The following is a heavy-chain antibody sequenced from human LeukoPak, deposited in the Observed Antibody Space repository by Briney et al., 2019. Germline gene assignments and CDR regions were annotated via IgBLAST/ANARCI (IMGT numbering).Heavy chain of an antibody. J-gene: IGHJ4*02. D-gene: IGHD2-15*01. CDR1: GGSISPYY. Sequence: SETLSLTCSVSGGSISPYYWSWIRQPPGKGLEWIGYIYYSGTTNYNPSLQSRVTISVATSKNQFSLKLSSVTAADTAVYYCARTYCSGGSCHFDYWGQGTLVTVSS. CDR3: ARTYCSGGSCHFDY. V-gene: IGHV4-59*08. CDR2: IYYSGTT.